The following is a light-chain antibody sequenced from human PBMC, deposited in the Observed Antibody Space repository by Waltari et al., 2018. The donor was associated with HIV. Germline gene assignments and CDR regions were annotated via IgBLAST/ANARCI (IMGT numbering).Light chain of an antibody. CDR1: SSDVGGYNY. CDR3: SSYTSSSTHDVV. Sequence: QSALTQPASVSGSPGQSITISCTGTSSDVGGYNYVSWYPQHPGKTTKIMIYDVSNRPSGVANSFSGSKSGHTASLTISGLQAEDEADYYCSSYTSSSTHDVVFGGGTKLTVL. J-gene: IGLJ2*01. CDR2: DVS. V-gene: IGLV2-14*03.